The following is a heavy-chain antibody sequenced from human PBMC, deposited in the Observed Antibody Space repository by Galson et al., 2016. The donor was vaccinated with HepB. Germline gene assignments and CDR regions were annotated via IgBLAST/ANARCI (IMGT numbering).Heavy chain of an antibody. D-gene: IGHD5-18*01. CDR1: RYSFSSYW. J-gene: IGHJ4*02. CDR2: IDPSDSYT. CDR3: ARYGDPAMVEYYFDY. Sequence: QSGAEVKKPGESLRISCKGSRYSFSSYWITWVRQMSGKGLEWMGRIDPSDSYTDYGPSFEGHVTISADKSIYTAYLQWSSLKASDTAIYYCARYGDPAMVEYYFDYWGQGTLVTVSS. V-gene: IGHV5-10-1*01.